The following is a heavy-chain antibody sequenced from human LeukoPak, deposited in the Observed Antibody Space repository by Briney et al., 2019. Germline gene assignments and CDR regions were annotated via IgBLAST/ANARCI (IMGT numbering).Heavy chain of an antibody. CDR3: ARTDPSGYYLLLFDY. Sequence: ASVKLSCTASGYSFTSYGTSWVRHAPGQGLERMGWISAYNGNTNYAQKLQGRVTMTTDTSTSTAYMELRSLRSDDTAVYYCARTDPSGYYLLLFDYWSQGTLVTVSS. V-gene: IGHV1-18*01. CDR1: GYSFTSYG. J-gene: IGHJ4*02. D-gene: IGHD3-22*01. CDR2: ISAYNGNT.